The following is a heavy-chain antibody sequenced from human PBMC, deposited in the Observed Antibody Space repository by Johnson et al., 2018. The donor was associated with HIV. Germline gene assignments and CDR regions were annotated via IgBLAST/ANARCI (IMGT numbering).Heavy chain of an antibody. D-gene: IGHD1-26*01. J-gene: IGHJ3*02. CDR2: ISGSGGST. CDR3: AREGRLGSYYLDGFDI. CDR1: GFTFSSFG. Sequence: QVQLVESGGGVFQPGGSLRLSCAASGFTFSSFGMHWVRQAPGTGLEWVSAISGSGGSTYYADSVKGRFTISRDNSKNTLYLQMNSLRAEDTAVYYCAREGRLGSYYLDGFDIWGQGTMVTVSS. V-gene: IGHV3-NL1*01.